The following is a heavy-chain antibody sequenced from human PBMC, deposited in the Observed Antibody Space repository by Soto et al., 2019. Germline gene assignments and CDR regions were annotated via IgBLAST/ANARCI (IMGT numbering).Heavy chain of an antibody. CDR2: INHSGST. CDR1: GLSFSGYD. CDR3: ARDSGYKWKYGNWFAP. J-gene: IGHJ5*02. V-gene: IGHV4-34*09. D-gene: IGHD1-20*01. Sequence: PWETLSLTCSVYGLSFSGYDWSWIRQPPGKGLEWIGEINHSGSTNYNPSLKSRVTISVDTSKNQFSLKLSSVTAADTDVYYCARDSGYKWKYGNWFAPWGKGTLVTXS.